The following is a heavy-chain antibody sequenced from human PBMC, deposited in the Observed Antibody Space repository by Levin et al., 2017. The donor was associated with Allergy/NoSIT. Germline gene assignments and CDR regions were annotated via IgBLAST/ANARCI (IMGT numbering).Heavy chain of an antibody. CDR1: GGTFSSYA. CDR2: IIPILGIA. CDR3: ARDSRPGDIVVVPAAIIGWFDP. V-gene: IGHV1-69*04. J-gene: IGHJ5*02. D-gene: IGHD2-2*01. Sequence: SVKVSCKASGGTFSSYAISWVRQAPGQGLEWMGRIIPILGIANYAQKFQGRVTITADKSTSTAYMELSSLRSEDTAVYYCARDSRPGDIVVVPAAIIGWFDPWGQGTLVTVSS.